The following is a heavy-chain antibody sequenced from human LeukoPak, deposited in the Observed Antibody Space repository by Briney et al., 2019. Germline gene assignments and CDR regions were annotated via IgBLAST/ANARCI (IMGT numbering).Heavy chain of an antibody. J-gene: IGHJ4*02. Sequence: PGGSLRLSCAASGFTFSNARMSWVRQAPGKGLEWVGRIKSKTDGGTTDYAAPVKGRFTISRDDSKNTLYLQMNSLKTEDTAVYYCTTDGGIAAAGTFDHWGQGTLVTVSS. CDR2: IKSKTDGGTT. CDR1: GFTFSNAR. CDR3: TTDGGIAAAGTFDH. V-gene: IGHV3-15*01. D-gene: IGHD6-13*01.